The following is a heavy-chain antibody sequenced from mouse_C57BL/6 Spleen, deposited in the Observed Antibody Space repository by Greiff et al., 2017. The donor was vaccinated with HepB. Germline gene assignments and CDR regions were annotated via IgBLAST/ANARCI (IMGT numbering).Heavy chain of an antibody. CDR2: IYPGDGDT. V-gene: IGHV1-82*01. CDR3: ARNPVNTTVAYFDD. D-gene: IGHD1-1*01. J-gene: IGHJ2*01. Sequence: VQLQQSGAELVKPGASVKISCKASGYAFSSSWMNWVKQRPGKGLEWIGRIYPGDGDTNYNGKFKGKATLTADKSSSTAYMQLSSLTSEDSAVYFCARNPVNTTVAYFDDWGQGTTLTVSS. CDR1: GYAFSSSW.